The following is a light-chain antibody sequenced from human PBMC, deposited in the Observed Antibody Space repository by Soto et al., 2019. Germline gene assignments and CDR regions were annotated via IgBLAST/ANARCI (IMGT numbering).Light chain of an antibody. J-gene: IGKJ4*01. Sequence: DIVMTQSPDSLAVSLGERATINCKSSQSVFYSSNDKNYLAWYQQKPGQPPKLLIFWASTRESGVPDRFSGSGSGTDFTLTISGLQAEDVAVYYCQQYYTSPLTFGGGTKVEVK. CDR1: QSVFYSSNDKNY. CDR3: QQYYTSPLT. V-gene: IGKV4-1*01. CDR2: WAS.